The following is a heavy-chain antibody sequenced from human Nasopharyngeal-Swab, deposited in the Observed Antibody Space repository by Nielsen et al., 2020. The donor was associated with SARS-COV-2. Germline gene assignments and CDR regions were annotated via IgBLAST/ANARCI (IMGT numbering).Heavy chain of an antibody. D-gene: IGHD3-22*01. CDR2: IYYSGST. J-gene: IGHJ3*02. Sequence: WIRQSPGKGLEWIGSIYYSGSTNHNPSLKSRVTISVDTSKNQFSLKLSSVTAADTAVYYCASLGRLGYYDITRRRAFDIWGQGTMVTVSS. CDR3: ASLGRLGYYDITRRRAFDI. V-gene: IGHV4-39*07.